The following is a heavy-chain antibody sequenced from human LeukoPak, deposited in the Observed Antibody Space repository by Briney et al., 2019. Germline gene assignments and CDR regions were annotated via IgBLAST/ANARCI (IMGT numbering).Heavy chain of an antibody. D-gene: IGHD6-19*01. V-gene: IGHV3-20*04. Sequence: GGSLRLSCVVSGFTSDDYGINWVRQAPGKGLEWVSRIHWKGGSTRYVDSVRGRFTISRDNAKNSLYLQMNSLRPEDTAFYYCARDGGWYKRGLDHYYYYMDVWGKGTTVTVSS. CDR2: IHWKGGST. CDR1: GFTSDDYG. J-gene: IGHJ6*03. CDR3: ARDGGWYKRGLDHYYYYMDV.